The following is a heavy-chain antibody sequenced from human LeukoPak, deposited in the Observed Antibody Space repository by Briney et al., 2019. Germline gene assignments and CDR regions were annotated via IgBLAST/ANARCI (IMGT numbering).Heavy chain of an antibody. J-gene: IGHJ5*02. CDR3: ARDRKDYDILTGSNWFDP. CDR2: IYYSGST. D-gene: IGHD3-9*01. V-gene: IGHV4-59*01. CDR1: GGSISSYY. Sequence: PSETLSLTCTVSGGSISSYYWGWIRQPPGKGLEWIGYIYYSGSTNYNPSLKSRVTISVDTSKNQFSLKLSSVTAADTAVYYCARDRKDYDILTGSNWFDPWGQGTLVTVSS.